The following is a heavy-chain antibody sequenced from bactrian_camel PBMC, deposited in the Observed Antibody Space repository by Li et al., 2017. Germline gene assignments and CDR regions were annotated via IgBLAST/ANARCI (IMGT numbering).Heavy chain of an antibody. CDR1: GHTYIPYC. J-gene: IGHJ4*01. CDR2: IDSDGST. CDR3: ALNKAPTCTDWSYTGWYDY. Sequence: HVQLVESGGGSVQTTGSLRLSCAASGHTYIPYCMGWFRRAPGKEREGVAGIDSDGSTTYADSVKGRFTISQDTAKNTVYLQMNNLNPEDTAMYYCALNKAPTCTDWSYTGWYDYWGQGTQVTVS. D-gene: IGHD2*01. V-gene: IGHV3S53*01.